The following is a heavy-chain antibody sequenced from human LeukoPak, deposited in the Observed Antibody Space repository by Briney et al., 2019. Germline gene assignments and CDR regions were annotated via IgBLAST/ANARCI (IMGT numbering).Heavy chain of an antibody. CDR3: ARRGGSYYYNWFDP. V-gene: IGHV3-30*04. CDR2: ISYDGSNK. CDR1: GFTFSSYA. J-gene: IGHJ5*02. Sequence: GGSLRLSCAASGFTFSSYAMHWVRQAPGKGLEWVAVISYDGSNKYYADSVKGRFTISRDNSKNTLYLQMNSLRAEDTAVYYCARRGGSYYYNWFDPWGQGTLVTVLS. D-gene: IGHD1-26*01.